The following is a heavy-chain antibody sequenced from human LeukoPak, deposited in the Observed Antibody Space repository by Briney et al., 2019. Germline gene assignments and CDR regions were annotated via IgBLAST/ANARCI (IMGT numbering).Heavy chain of an antibody. CDR2: MYYSGST. CDR1: GGSISSGDYY. J-gene: IGHJ5*02. V-gene: IGHV4-30-4*01. CDR3: ARPYYYDSRIDP. Sequence: PSETLSLTCTVSGGSISSGDYYWSWIRQPPGKGLEWIAYMYYSGSTYYNPSLKSRVTMSADTSKNQLSLKLSSVTAADTAVHYCARPYYYDSRIDPWGQRILVTVSS. D-gene: IGHD3-22*01.